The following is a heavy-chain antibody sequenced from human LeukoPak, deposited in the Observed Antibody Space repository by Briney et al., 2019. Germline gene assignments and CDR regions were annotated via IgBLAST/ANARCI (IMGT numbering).Heavy chain of an antibody. V-gene: IGHV3-48*03. CDR2: ISSSGSTI. CDR1: GFTFSSYE. J-gene: IGHJ6*03. CDR3: ARSSGWYHRGPDYYYYYMDV. Sequence: GGSLRLSCAAFGFTFSSYEMNWVRQAPGKGLEWVSYISSSGSTIYYADSVKGRFTISRDNAKNSLYLQMNSLRAEDTAVYYCARSSGWYHRGPDYYYYYMDVWGKGTKVTISS. D-gene: IGHD6-19*01.